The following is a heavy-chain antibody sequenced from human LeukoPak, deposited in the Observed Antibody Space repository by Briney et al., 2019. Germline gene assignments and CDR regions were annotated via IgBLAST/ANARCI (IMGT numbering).Heavy chain of an antibody. D-gene: IGHD1-1*01. J-gene: IGHJ3*02. CDR1: GFTFSSYW. CDR2: INSDGSST. Sequence: PGGSLRLSCAASGFTFSSYWMHWVRQAPGKGLVWVSRINSDGSSTSYADSVKGRFTISRDNAKNTLYLQMNSLRAEDMALYYCAKDGSQESGTQAFDIWGQGTMVTVSS. V-gene: IGHV3-74*01. CDR3: AKDGSQESGTQAFDI.